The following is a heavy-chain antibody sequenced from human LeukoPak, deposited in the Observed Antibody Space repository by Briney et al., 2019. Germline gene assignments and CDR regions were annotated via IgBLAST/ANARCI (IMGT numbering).Heavy chain of an antibody. Sequence: SETLSLTCTVSSGSISSYYWSWIRQPPREGLEWSGYIYYNGGTNYNPSPTSRVTISVDTSKYQFSLKLNSATATDADVCYCARSAKFEDTLDYWGQGTLVTVSS. CDR2: IYYNGGT. J-gene: IGHJ4*02. CDR3: ARSAKFEDTLDY. D-gene: IGHD3-9*01. CDR1: SGSISSYY. V-gene: IGHV4-59*01.